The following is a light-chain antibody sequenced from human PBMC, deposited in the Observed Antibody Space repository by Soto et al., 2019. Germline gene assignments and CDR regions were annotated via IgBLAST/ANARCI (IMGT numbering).Light chain of an antibody. V-gene: IGLV2-23*01. CDR2: EGS. J-gene: IGLJ1*01. CDR1: SSDVGSYNL. CDR3: CSYAGSSTSYV. Sequence: QSALTEPDSVSGSPGQSITNSCTGTSSDVGSYNLVSWYQQHPGKAPKLMIYEGSKRPSGVSNRFSGSKSGNTASLTISGLQAEDEADYYCCSYAGSSTSYVFGTGTKVTVL.